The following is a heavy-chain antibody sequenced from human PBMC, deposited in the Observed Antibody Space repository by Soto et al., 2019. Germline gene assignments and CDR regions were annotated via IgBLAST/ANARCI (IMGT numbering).Heavy chain of an antibody. J-gene: IGHJ4*02. CDR3: ERISSDQGSSFFDY. CDR2: IDWDDDK. V-gene: IGHV2-70*01. Sequence: SGPTLVNPTQTLTLTCTFSGISLSTSGMCVSWIRQPPGKALEWLALIDWDDDKYYSTSLKTRLTISKDTSKNQVVLTMTNMDPVDTATYYCERISSDQGSSFFDYWGQGTLVTVSS. D-gene: IGHD6-6*01. CDR1: GISLSTSGMC.